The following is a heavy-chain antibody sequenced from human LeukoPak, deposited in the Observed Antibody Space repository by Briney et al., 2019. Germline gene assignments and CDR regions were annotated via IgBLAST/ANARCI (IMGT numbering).Heavy chain of an antibody. J-gene: IGHJ4*02. CDR1: GFTFSTYA. CDR2: ISDDGSNK. Sequence: AGGPLRLSCAASGFTFSTYAMHWVRQAPGKGLEWVAVISDDGSNKYYADSVKGRFTISRDNSKNTLYLQMNSLRAEDTAVYYCAKWFNYYDSSGYDYWGQGTLVTVSS. V-gene: IGHV3-30*18. CDR3: AKWFNYYDSSGYDY. D-gene: IGHD3-22*01.